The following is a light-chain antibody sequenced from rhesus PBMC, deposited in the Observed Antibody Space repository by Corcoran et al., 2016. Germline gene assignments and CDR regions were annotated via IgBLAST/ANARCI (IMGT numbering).Light chain of an antibody. CDR2: AAS. V-gene: IGKV1-25*02. Sequence: DIQVTQSPSSLSASVGDTVTITCQASQAISNNLAWYQQKPGNVPKLLIYAASTLQPGVPSRFSGSGSGTDFTLTISSLQPEDFATYYCQHGYGVLVSFGQGTKVEIK. CDR1: QAISNN. CDR3: QHGYGVLVS. J-gene: IGKJ2*01.